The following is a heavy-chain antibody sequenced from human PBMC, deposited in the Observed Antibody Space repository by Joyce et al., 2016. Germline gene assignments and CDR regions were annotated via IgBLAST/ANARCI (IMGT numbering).Heavy chain of an antibody. CDR3: ARQYGEGPYD. CDR2: VYYSGST. Sequence: QVQLQESGPRLVKPSETLSLTCTVSGGTIGDYYWSWIRQPPGKGLEWIGYVYYSGSTNYNPSLKSRVSISVDTSKNQFSLKLTAVTAADTAVYYCARQYGEGPYDWGQGTLITVSS. CDR1: GGTIGDYY. D-gene: IGHD3-16*01. J-gene: IGHJ4*02. V-gene: IGHV4-59*08.